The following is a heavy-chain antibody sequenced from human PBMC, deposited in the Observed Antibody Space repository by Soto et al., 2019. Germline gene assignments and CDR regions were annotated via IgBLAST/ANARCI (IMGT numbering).Heavy chain of an antibody. Sequence: PSETLSLTCTVSGGSISSYHWSWIRQPPGKGLEWIGYIYYSGSTNYNPSLKSRVTISVDTSKNQFSLKLSSVTAADTAVYYCARAATYYYMDVWGKGTTVTVSS. V-gene: IGHV4-59*08. J-gene: IGHJ6*03. CDR3: ARAATYYYMDV. D-gene: IGHD6-25*01. CDR2: IYYSGST. CDR1: GGSISSYH.